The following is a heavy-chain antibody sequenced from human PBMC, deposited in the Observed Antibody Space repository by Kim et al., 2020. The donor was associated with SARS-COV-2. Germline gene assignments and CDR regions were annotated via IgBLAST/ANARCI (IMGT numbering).Heavy chain of an antibody. CDR2: INHSGST. J-gene: IGHJ6*02. CDR1: GGSFSGYY. CDR3: ARAPGATLYYYYYYGMDV. Sequence: SETLSLTCAVYGGSFSGYYWSWIRQPPGKGLEWIGEINHSGSTNYNPSLKSRVTISVDTSKNQFSLKLSSVTAADTAVYYCARAPGATLYYYYYYGMDVWGQGTTVTVSS. V-gene: IGHV4-34*01. D-gene: IGHD1-26*01.